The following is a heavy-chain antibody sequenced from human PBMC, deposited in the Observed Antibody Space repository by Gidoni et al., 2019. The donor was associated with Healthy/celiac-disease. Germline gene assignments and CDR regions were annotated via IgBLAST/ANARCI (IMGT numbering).Heavy chain of an antibody. Sequence: QVQLVESGGGVVQPGGSLRLSCAASGFTFSSYGMHWVRQAPGKGLEWVAFIRYDGSNKYYADSVKGRFTISRDNSKNTLYLQMNSLRAEDTAVYYCAKSRVVALSYYFDYWGQGTLVTVSS. CDR2: IRYDGSNK. CDR1: GFTFSSYG. J-gene: IGHJ4*02. D-gene: IGHD2-15*01. CDR3: AKSRVVALSYYFDY. V-gene: IGHV3-30*02.